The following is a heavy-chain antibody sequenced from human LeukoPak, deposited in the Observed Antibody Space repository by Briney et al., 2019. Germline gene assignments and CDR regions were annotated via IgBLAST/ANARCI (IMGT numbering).Heavy chain of an antibody. CDR2: ISYDGSNK. D-gene: IGHD3-22*01. CDR3: AKGRRYYDLAAYDY. Sequence: PGRSLRLSCAASGFTFSSYGMHWVRQAPGKGLEWVAVISYDGSNKYYADSVKGRFTIPRDNPKNTLYLQMNSLRAEDTAVYYCAKGRRYYDLAAYDYWGQGTLVTVSS. J-gene: IGHJ4*02. V-gene: IGHV3-30*18. CDR1: GFTFSSYG.